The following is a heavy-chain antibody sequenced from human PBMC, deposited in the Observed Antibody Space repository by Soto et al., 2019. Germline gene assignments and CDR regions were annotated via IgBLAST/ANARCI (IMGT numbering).Heavy chain of an antibody. V-gene: IGHV3-23*01. CDR1: GFTFSSYA. D-gene: IGHD2-2*01. CDR3: AKGDRNQPAVFDY. CDR2: ISGSGSST. Sequence: EVQLLESGGGWVQPGGSLRLSCAASGFTFSSYAMNWVRQAPGKGLEWVSGISGSGSSTYYSDSVRGRFTISRDNSKNTLYLQMNSLRAEDTAVYYCAKGDRNQPAVFDYWGQGTLVTVSS. J-gene: IGHJ4*02.